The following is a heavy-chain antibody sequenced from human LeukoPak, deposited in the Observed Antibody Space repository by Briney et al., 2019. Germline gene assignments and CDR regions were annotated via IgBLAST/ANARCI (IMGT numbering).Heavy chain of an antibody. V-gene: IGHV4-34*01. CDR1: GGSFSDYW. CDR3: ARARIAARHDVPFADFDY. Sequence: SETLSLTCAVYGGSFSDYWWTWIRQSPGKGLEWIGEVNHSGRTNYNPSLKSRVSISVDRSKKQFSLKLSSVTAADTAVYYCARARIAARHDVPFADFDYWGQGTLVTVSS. J-gene: IGHJ4*02. CDR2: VNHSGRT. D-gene: IGHD6-6*01.